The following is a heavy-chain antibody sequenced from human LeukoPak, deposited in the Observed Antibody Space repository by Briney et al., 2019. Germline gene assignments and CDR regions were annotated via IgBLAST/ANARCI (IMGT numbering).Heavy chain of an antibody. CDR3: ARGDYCTNGVCYDGSFDY. J-gene: IGHJ4*02. D-gene: IGHD2-8*01. Sequence: GGSLRLSCAASGFTFSSYAMHWVRQAPGKGLEWVAVISYDGSNKYYADSVKGRLTISRDNSKNTLYLQMNSLRAEDTAVYYCARGDYCTNGVCYDGSFDYWGQGTLVTVSS. V-gene: IGHV3-30-3*01. CDR2: ISYDGSNK. CDR1: GFTFSSYA.